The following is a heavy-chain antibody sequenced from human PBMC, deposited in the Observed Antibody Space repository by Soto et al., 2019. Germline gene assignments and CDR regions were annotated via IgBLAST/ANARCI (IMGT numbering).Heavy chain of an antibody. CDR1: GGTFNNHA. CDR2: IIPIFGTS. Sequence: QVQLVQSGAEVKKPGSSVKVSCKASGGTFNNHAINWVRQAPGQGLEWMGGIIPIFGTSYYAQKFQGRVTITADESTRMAQIGLSRLGSAGKAVKYWFIRKIRGMGTVLRDERFDPWGQGTLVTVSS. CDR3: FIRKIRGMGTVLRDERFDP. D-gene: IGHD5-18*01. J-gene: IGHJ5*02. V-gene: IGHV1-69*01.